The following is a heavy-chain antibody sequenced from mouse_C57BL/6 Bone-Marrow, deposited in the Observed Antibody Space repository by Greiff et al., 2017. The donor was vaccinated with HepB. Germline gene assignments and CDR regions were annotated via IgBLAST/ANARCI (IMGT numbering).Heavy chain of an antibody. Sequence: EVKLEESGGGLVQPGGSMKLSCVASGFTFSNYWMNWVRQSPEKGLEWVAQIRLKSDNYATHYAESVKGRFTISRDDSTSSVDLQMNNLRAEDTGIDYCTPLYDGYYDYWGQGTTLTVSA. CDR2: IRLKSDNYAT. CDR3: TPLYDGYYDY. J-gene: IGHJ2*01. CDR1: GFTFSNYW. V-gene: IGHV6-3*01. D-gene: IGHD2-3*01.